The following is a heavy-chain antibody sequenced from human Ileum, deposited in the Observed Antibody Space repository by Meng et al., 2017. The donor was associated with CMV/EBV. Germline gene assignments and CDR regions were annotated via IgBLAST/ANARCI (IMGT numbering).Heavy chain of an antibody. CDR3: VKGSMGVGGTYEH. CDR2: CYGGEGSK. J-gene: IGHJ1*01. V-gene: IGHV3-23*03. Sequence: AGGFTFGTSAISWGRQAPGKGLEWVSVCYGGEGSKCHADSVKGQYSITRDNSKNILYLQMNSLRAEDTAVYYGVKGSMGVGGTYEHWGQGTLVTVSS. D-gene: IGHD1-26*01. CDR1: GFTFGTSA.